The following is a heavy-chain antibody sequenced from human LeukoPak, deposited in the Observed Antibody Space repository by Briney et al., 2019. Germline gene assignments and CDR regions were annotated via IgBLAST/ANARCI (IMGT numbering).Heavy chain of an antibody. CDR3: AKDSTARVVVAATFDY. D-gene: IGHD2-15*01. Sequence: GGSLRLSCAASGFTFSSYTMNWVRQAPGKGLEWVSAITGSGANTYYADSVKGRFTISRDNSKNTLYLQMNSLRAEDTAVYYCAKDSTARVVVAATFDYWGQGTLVTVSS. CDR1: GFTFSSYT. CDR2: ITGSGANT. V-gene: IGHV3-23*01. J-gene: IGHJ4*02.